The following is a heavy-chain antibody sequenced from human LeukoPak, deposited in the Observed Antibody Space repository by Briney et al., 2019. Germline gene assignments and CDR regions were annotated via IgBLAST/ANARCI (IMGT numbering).Heavy chain of an antibody. CDR1: GGSISSGGYS. V-gene: IGHV4-30-2*01. J-gene: IGHJ3*02. D-gene: IGHD7-27*01. CDR2: IYHSGST. Sequence: SQTLSLTCAVSGGSISSGGYSWSWIRQPPGRGLAWIGYIYHSGSTYYNPSLKSRVTISVDRSKNQFSLKLSSVTAADTAVYYCARGNWGRAFDIWGQGTMVTVSS. CDR3: ARGNWGRAFDI.